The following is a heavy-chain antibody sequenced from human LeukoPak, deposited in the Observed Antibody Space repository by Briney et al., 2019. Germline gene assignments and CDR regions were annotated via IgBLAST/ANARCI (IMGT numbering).Heavy chain of an antibody. J-gene: IGHJ4*02. CDR2: ISYDGSNK. D-gene: IGHD2-15*01. CDR3: GKDRRGSLDY. Sequence: GGSLRLSCAASGFTFSSYGMHWVRQAPGKGLEWVAVISYDGSNKYYADSVKGRFTISRDNSKNTLYLQMNSLRAGDTAVYYCGKDRRGSLDYWGQGTLVTVSS. CDR1: GFTFSSYG. V-gene: IGHV3-30*18.